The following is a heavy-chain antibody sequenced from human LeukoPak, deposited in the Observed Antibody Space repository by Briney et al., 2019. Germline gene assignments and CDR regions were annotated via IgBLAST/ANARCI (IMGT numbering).Heavy chain of an antibody. CDR1: GFTVSSNY. Sequence: PGGSLRLSCAASGFTVSSNYMSWVRQAPGKGLEWVSVIYSGGSTYYADSVKGRFTISRDNSKNTLYLQMNSLRAEDTAVYYCGRDFRTHSSSWPHYYGMDVWGQGTTVTVSS. V-gene: IGHV3-66*01. CDR3: GRDFRTHSSSWPHYYGMDV. D-gene: IGHD6-13*01. J-gene: IGHJ6*02. CDR2: IYSGGST.